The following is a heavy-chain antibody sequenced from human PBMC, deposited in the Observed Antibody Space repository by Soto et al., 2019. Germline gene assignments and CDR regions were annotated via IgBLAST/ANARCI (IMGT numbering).Heavy chain of an antibody. CDR2: IYWDDDK. J-gene: IGHJ6*03. Sequence: SGPTLVNPAQTLTLTCTFSGFSLSTRGVGVXXXXXXXXKALEWLALIYWDDDKRYSPSLKSRLTITKDTSKNQVVLTMTNMDPVDTATYYCANNKQYWYYYYYYMDVWGKGTTVTVSS. D-gene: IGHD6-19*01. CDR3: ANNKQYWYYYYYYMDV. CDR1: GFSLSTRGVG. V-gene: IGHV2-5*02.